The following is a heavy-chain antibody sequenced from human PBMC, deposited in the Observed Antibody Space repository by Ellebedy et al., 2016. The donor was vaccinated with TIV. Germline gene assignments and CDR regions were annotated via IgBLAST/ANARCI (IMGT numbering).Heavy chain of an antibody. CDR3: AKFPYYYDSSGYSF. CDR2: MRYDGSNK. V-gene: IGHV3-30*02. CDR1: GFTFSDYG. D-gene: IGHD3-22*01. J-gene: IGHJ4*02. Sequence: GESLKISCAASGFTFSDYGMHWVRRAPGKGLEWVAFMRYDGSNKYYADSVKGRFTISRDNSKNTLYLRMNSLRAEDTAVYYCAKFPYYYDSSGYSFWGQGTLVTVSS.